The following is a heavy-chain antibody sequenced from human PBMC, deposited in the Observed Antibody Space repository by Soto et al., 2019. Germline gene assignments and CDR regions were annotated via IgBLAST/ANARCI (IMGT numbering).Heavy chain of an antibody. CDR3: ARDLRGAAGVHYYYYGMDV. D-gene: IGHD6-13*01. Sequence: SQTLSLTCAISGDSVSSNSAAWNWIRQSPSRGLEWLGRTYYRSKWYNDYAVSVKSRITINPDTSKNQFSLQLNSVTPEDTAVYYCARDLRGAAGVHYYYYGMDVWGQGTTVTVSS. J-gene: IGHJ6*02. CDR1: GDSVSSNSAA. V-gene: IGHV6-1*01. CDR2: TYYRSKWYN.